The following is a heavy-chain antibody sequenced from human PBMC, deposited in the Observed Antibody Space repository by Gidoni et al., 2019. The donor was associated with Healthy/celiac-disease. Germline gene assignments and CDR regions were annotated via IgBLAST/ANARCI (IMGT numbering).Heavy chain of an antibody. V-gene: IGHV5-51*01. CDR2: IYPGDSDT. Sequence: EVQLVQSGAEVKKPGESLKISCKGSGYSFTSYWIGWVRQMPGKGLEWMGIIYPGDSDTRYSPSFQGQVTISADKSISTAYLQWSSLKASDTAMYYCARHLGAAAGHYLNWYFDLWGRGTLVTVSS. CDR3: ARHLGAAAGHYLNWYFDL. D-gene: IGHD6-13*01. CDR1: GYSFTSYW. J-gene: IGHJ2*01.